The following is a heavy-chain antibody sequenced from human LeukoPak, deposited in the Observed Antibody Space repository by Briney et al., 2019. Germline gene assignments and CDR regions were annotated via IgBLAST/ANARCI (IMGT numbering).Heavy chain of an antibody. CDR3: AKGTYYDFWSGYSFDP. J-gene: IGHJ5*02. CDR2: ISWNSGNI. Sequence: GRSLRLSCAASGFTFDDYAMHWVRQAPGKGLESVSGISWNSGNIGYADSVKGRFTISRDNAKKSLYLQMNSLRAEDMALYYCAKGTYYDFWSGYSFDPWGQGTLVTASS. V-gene: IGHV3-9*03. D-gene: IGHD3-3*01. CDR1: GFTFDDYA.